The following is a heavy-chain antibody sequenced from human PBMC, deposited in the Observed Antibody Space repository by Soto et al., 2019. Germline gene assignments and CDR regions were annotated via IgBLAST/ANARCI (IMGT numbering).Heavy chain of an antibody. Sequence: QITLKESGPTLVKPTQTLTLTCTFSGFSLSTSGVDVGWICQPPGKALEWLALIYWDDDKRYSPSLKSRLTITKGTSRNQVVLTMTNMDPLYTATYYCAHRRPYSNSPEYFLDYSGQGILVTVSS. D-gene: IGHD6-6*01. V-gene: IGHV2-5*02. J-gene: IGHJ4*02. CDR2: IYWDDDK. CDR1: GFSLSTSGVD. CDR3: AHRRPYSNSPEYFLDY.